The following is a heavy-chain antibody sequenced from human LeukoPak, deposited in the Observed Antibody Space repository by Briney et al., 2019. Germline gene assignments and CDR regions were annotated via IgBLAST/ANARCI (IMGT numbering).Heavy chain of an antibody. J-gene: IGHJ6*03. CDR2: ISAYNGNT. CDR1: GYTFTSYG. D-gene: IGHD5-24*01. V-gene: IGHV1-18*01. CDR3: ARDSRRDGYNNYYYMDV. Sequence: GASVKVSCKASGYTFTSYGISWVRQAPGQGLEWMGWISAYNGNTNYAQKLQGRVTMTTDTSTSTAYMELRSLRSDDTAVYYCARDSRRDGYNNYYYMDVWGKGTTVTVSS.